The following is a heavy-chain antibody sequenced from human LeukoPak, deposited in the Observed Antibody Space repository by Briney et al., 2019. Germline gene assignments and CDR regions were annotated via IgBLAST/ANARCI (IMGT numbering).Heavy chain of an antibody. CDR3: ARDSATKSTMIVPEDAFDI. V-gene: IGHV4-4*07. Sequence: SETLSLTCTVSGGSISSYYWSWIRQPAGKGLEWIGRIYTSGSTNYNPSLKSRVTMSVDTSKNQFSLKLSSVTAADTAVYYCARDSATKSTMIVPEDAFDIWGQGTMVTVSS. J-gene: IGHJ3*02. CDR1: GGSISSYY. D-gene: IGHD3-22*01. CDR2: IYTSGST.